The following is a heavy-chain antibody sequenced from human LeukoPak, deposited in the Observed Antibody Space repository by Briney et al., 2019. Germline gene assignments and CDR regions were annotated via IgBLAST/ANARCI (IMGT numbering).Heavy chain of an antibody. CDR3: AREDFWSGYKSDY. CDR1: GGSFSGYY. J-gene: IGHJ4*02. V-gene: IGHV4-34*01. CDR2: INHSRST. D-gene: IGHD3-3*01. Sequence: TSETLSLTCAVYGGSFSGYYWSWIRQPPGKGLEWIGEINHSRSTNYNPSLKSRVTISVDTSKNQFSLKLSSVTAADTAVYYCAREDFWSGYKSDYWGQGTLVTVSS.